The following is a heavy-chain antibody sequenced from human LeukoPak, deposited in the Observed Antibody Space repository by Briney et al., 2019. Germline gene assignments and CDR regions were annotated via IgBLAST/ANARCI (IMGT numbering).Heavy chain of an antibody. CDR2: INPNSGGT. V-gene: IGHV1-2*06. CDR3: ARAGGYSSGWIDY. Sequence: GASVKVSCKASGYTFTGYYIHWVRQAPGQGLEWMGRINPNSGGTYYAQKFQGRVTMTRDTSISTAYMELNRLTSDDTAVYYCARAGGYSSGWIDYWGQGTLVTVSS. CDR1: GYTFTGYY. D-gene: IGHD6-19*01. J-gene: IGHJ4*02.